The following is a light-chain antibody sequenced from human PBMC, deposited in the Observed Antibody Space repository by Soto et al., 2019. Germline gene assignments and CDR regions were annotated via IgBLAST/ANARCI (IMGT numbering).Light chain of an antibody. J-gene: IGKJ5*01. CDR3: HHRSKWPYT. Sequence: PGERATLSCRASQSVSSSYLAWYQQKPGQAPRLLIYDASNRASGIPARFSGSGSGTEFTLTISSLETEDFAVCFCHHRSKWPYTFGQGTRLEIK. CDR1: QSVSSSY. V-gene: IGKV3D-20*02. CDR2: DAS.